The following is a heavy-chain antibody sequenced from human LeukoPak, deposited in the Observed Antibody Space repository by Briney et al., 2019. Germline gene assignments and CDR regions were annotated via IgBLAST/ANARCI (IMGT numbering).Heavy chain of an antibody. CDR3: ARMKTGESYFDY. V-gene: IGHV3-33*01. Sequence: GGSLRLSCAASGFTFSSYGMHWVRQAPGKGLEWVAVIWYDGSNKYYADSVKGRFTISRDNSKNTLYLQMNSLRAEDTAVYYCARMKTGESYFDYWGQGTLATVSS. CDR2: IWYDGSNK. J-gene: IGHJ4*02. D-gene: IGHD7-27*01. CDR1: GFTFSSYG.